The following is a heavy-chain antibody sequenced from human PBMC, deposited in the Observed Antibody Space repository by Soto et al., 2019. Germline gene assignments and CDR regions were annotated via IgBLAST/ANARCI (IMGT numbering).Heavy chain of an antibody. CDR3: ARHLAPSGYYYLPYYYGMDV. CDR1: GGTFSSYA. V-gene: IGHV1-69*06. CDR2: IIPIFGTA. Sequence: SVKVSCKASGGTFSSYAISWVRQAPGQGLEWMGGIIPIFGTANYAQKFQGRVTITADKSTSTAYMELSSLRSEDTAVYYCARHLAPSGYYYLPYYYGMDVWGQGTTVTVSS. D-gene: IGHD3-22*01. J-gene: IGHJ6*02.